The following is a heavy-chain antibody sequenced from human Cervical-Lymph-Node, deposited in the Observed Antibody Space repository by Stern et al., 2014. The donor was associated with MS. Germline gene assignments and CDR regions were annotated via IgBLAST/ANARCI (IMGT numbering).Heavy chain of an antibody. V-gene: IGHV4-59*01. Sequence: QMQESGPGLVKPSETLSLTCTVSGGSISSYDWSWIRQPPGKGLEWIGYIYYSGSTNYNPSLKSRVPISVDTSKNQFSLKLSSVTAADTAVYYCARDLGLDDYYYGMDVWGQGTTVTVSS. CDR3: ARDLGLDDYYYGMDV. CDR1: GGSISSYD. CDR2: IYYSGST. D-gene: IGHD3/OR15-3a*01. J-gene: IGHJ6*02.